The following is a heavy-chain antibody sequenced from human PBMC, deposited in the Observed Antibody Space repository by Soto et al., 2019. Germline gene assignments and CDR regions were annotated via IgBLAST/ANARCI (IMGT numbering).Heavy chain of an antibody. CDR1: GFTFRTYT. J-gene: IGHJ6*04. V-gene: IGHV3-21*01. CDR3: ARDRGYDAHDYYYNAMDV. Sequence: GGSLRLSCISSGFTFRTYTMNWVRQAPGKGLEWVSGIRGFSPYTFYAESVKGRFTISRDNAKNSLDLQMDSLRAEDTAVYYCARDRGYDAHDYYYNAMDVWGKGTTVTVSS. D-gene: IGHD3-10*01. CDR2: IRGFSPYT.